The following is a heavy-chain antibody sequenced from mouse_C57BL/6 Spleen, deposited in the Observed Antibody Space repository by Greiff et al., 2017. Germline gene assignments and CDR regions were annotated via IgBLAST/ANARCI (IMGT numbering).Heavy chain of an antibody. V-gene: IGHV1-52*01. CDR3: ARKGRRDAMDY. J-gene: IGHJ4*01. CDR1: GYTFTSYW. CDR2: IDPSDSET. D-gene: IGHD2-14*01. Sequence: VQLQQPGAELVRPGSSVKLSCKASGYTFTSYWMHWVKQRPIQGLEWIGNIDPSDSETHYNQKFKDKATLTVDKSSSTAYMQLSSLTSEDSAVYYCARKGRRDAMDYWGQGTSVTVSS.